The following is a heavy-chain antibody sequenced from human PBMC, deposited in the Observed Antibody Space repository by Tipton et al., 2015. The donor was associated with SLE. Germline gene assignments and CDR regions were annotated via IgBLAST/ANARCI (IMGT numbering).Heavy chain of an antibody. CDR2: ISSSGII. V-gene: IGHV4-61*02. J-gene: IGHJ4*02. CDR3: ARRHYSGPFDS. CDR1: GDSITSGTYY. D-gene: IGHD5-12*01. Sequence: LRLSCTVSGDSITSGTYYWSWIRQPAGKGLEWVGRISSSGIIHYSSSHKSRVAISVDKSENHFSLRLNSVTAADTAVYYCARRHYSGPFDSWGQGTLVTVSS.